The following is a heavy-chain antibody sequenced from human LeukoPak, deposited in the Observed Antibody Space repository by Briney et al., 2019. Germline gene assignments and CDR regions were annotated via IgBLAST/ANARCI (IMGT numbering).Heavy chain of an antibody. CDR3: ARGGRAPAGYSSSWSDY. D-gene: IGHD6-13*01. Sequence: ASVKVSCKASGYTFTSYYMHWVRQAPGQGLEWMGIINPSGGSTSYAQKFQGRVTMTRDTSTSTVYMELRSLRSDDTAVYYCARGGRAPAGYSSSWSDYWGQGTLVTVSS. CDR2: INPSGGST. J-gene: IGHJ4*02. V-gene: IGHV1-46*01. CDR1: GYTFTSYY.